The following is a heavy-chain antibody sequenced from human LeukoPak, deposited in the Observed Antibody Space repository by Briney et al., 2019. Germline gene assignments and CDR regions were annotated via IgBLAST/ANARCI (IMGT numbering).Heavy chain of an antibody. V-gene: IGHV1-46*03. CDR3: ARDLPPYCSSTSCYKRKHYYFDY. Sequence: ASVKVSCEASGYTFTSYYMHWVRQAPGQGLEWMGIINPSGGSTSYAQKFQGRVTMTRDTSTSTVYMELSSLRSEDTAVYYCARDLPPYCSSTSCYKRKHYYFDYWGQGTLVTVSS. CDR2: INPSGGST. D-gene: IGHD2-2*02. CDR1: GYTFTSYY. J-gene: IGHJ4*02.